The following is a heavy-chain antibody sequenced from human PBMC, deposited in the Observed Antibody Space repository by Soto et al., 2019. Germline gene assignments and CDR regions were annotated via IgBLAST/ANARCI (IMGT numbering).Heavy chain of an antibody. CDR3: ARVGLASSSWYDY. V-gene: IGHV1-2*04. J-gene: IGHJ4*02. Sequence: ASVKVSCKASGYTFTGYYMHWVRQAPGQGLEWMGWINPNSGGTNYAQKFRGWVTMTRDTSISTAYMELSRLRSDDTAVYYCARVGLASSSWYDYWGQGTLVTVSS. D-gene: IGHD6-13*01. CDR2: INPNSGGT. CDR1: GYTFTGYY.